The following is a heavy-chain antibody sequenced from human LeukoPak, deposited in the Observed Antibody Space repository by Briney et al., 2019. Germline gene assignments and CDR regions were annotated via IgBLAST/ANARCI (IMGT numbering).Heavy chain of an antibody. CDR1: GGTFSSYA. CDR3: ARSVGGSYGSDWFDP. V-gene: IGHV1-69*04. CDR2: IIPILGVA. D-gene: IGHD1-26*01. Sequence: ASVKVSCKASGGTFSSYAISWVRQAPGQGLEWMGRIIPILGVANYAQKFQGRVTITADKSTSTAYMELSSLRSEDTAVYYCARSVGGSYGSDWFDPWGQGTLVTVSS. J-gene: IGHJ5*02.